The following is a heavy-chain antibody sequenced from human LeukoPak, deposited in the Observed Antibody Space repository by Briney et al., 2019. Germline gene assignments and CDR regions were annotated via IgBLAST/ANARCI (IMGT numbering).Heavy chain of an antibody. V-gene: IGHV3-7*01. CDR2: IKQDGSAT. D-gene: IGHD3-10*01. CDR3: ARHLWFGELSSLDY. CDR1: GFTFSTYW. J-gene: IGHJ4*02. Sequence: PGGSLRLSCIASGFTFSTYWMSWVRQAQRKGLEWVANIKQDGSATYYVDSVKGRFTISRDNAKNSLYLQMNSLRDEDTAVYYCARHLWFGELSSLDYWGQGTLVTVSS.